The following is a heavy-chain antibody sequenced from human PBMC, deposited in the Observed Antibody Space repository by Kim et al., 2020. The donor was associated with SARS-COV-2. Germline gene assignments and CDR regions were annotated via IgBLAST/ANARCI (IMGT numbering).Heavy chain of an antibody. CDR2: FHYSGNA. D-gene: IGHD1-1*01. Sequence: SETLSLTCTVSDGSISSYYWSWIRQPPGRGLGWIGFFHYSGNAKPNPSPGGHSLYSTETPKNLFSLNVTSFTLPHLPSNNFAGQGTPGRHLGLFDFWA. J-gene: IGHJ3*01. CDR3: AGQGTPGRHLGLFDF. CDR1: DGSISSYY. V-gene: IGHV4-59*13.